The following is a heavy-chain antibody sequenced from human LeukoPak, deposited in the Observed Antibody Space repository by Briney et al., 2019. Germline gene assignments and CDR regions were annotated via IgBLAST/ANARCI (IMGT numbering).Heavy chain of an antibody. D-gene: IGHD3-10*01. J-gene: IGHJ6*03. CDR2: ILPIFGTA. Sequence: GASVKVACKASVGTFGMYAISCVRQAAGGGREWVGGILPIFGTANYEQKFQGRVTITTDESTSTAYMELSSLRSEDTAVYYCARDSIEVRGNYYYYYMDVWGKGTTVTVS. V-gene: IGHV1-69*05. CDR3: ARDSIEVRGNYYYYYMDV. CDR1: VGTFGMYA.